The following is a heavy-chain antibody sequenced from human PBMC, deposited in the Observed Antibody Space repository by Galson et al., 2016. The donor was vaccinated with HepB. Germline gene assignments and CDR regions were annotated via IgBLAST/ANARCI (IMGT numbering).Heavy chain of an antibody. J-gene: IGHJ4*01. V-gene: IGHV1-18*01. CDR3: ARAKKWLAITFDY. D-gene: IGHD6-19*01. CDR1: GYTFTSYG. CDR2: ISGYNGKT. Sequence: QSGAEVKKPGESLKISCKASGYTFTSYGITWVRQAPGQGLEWMGWISGYNGKTNHTQKFQGRVSMTTDTSTSTAYMELRSLRSADTAVYYCARAKKWLAITFDYWGKGALVIVSS.